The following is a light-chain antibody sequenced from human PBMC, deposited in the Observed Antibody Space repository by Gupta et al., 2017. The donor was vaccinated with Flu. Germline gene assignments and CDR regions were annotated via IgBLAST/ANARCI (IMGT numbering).Light chain of an antibody. V-gene: IGKV3-11*01. CDR1: QSINNW. J-gene: IGKJ4*01. CDR2: DAS. CDR3: QQRTNWPPSIT. Sequence: EVVSTQSPATLSFSPGERATLSCRAGQSINNWLAWYQQKPGRAPRLLIYDASNRATGIPARFSGSGSGTEFTLTISSLEAEDFGIYYCQQRTNWPPSITFGGGTKVEIK.